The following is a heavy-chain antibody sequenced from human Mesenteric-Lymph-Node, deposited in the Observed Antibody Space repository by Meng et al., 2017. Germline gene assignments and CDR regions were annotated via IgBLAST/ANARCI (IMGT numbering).Heavy chain of an antibody. Sequence: QVQLVQSGAELKKPGASSTVSCNASGYTFTSYGIHWVRQAPGQELEWMGWINVGNDKRKYSQKFQGRVTITRGTSASTAYMEVSRLRSEDTAVYYCARDRPYFDSNWFDPWGQGTLVTVSS. CDR1: GYTFTSYG. CDR3: ARDRPYFDSNWFDP. V-gene: IGHV1-3*01. D-gene: IGHD3-9*01. J-gene: IGHJ5*02. CDR2: INVGNDKR.